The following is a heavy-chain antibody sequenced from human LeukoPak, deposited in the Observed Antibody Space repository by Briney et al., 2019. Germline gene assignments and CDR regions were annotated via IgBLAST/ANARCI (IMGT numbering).Heavy chain of an antibody. CDR2: INSDGSST. Sequence: GGSLRLPCAASGFTVTNNYMSWVRQAPGKGLEWVSRINSDGSSTTYADSVKGRFTISRDNAKNTLYLQMNILRAEDTAVYYCARASGPFDVWGQGTMVTVSS. D-gene: IGHD3-10*01. CDR3: ARASGPFDV. V-gene: IGHV3-74*01. J-gene: IGHJ3*01. CDR1: GFTVTNNY.